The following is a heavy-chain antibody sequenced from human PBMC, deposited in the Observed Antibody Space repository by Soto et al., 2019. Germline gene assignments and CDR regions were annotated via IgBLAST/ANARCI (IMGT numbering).Heavy chain of an antibody. V-gene: IGHV4-31*03. J-gene: IGHJ4*02. Sequence: SETLSLTCTVSGGSISSGGYYWSWIRQHPGKGLEWIGYIYYSGSTYYNPSLKSRVTISVDTSKNQFSLKLSSVTAADTAVYYCARAGPNSVRSDYWGQGTLVTVSS. CDR2: IYYSGST. CDR3: ARAGPNSVRSDY. CDR1: GGSISSGGYY. D-gene: IGHD4-17*01.